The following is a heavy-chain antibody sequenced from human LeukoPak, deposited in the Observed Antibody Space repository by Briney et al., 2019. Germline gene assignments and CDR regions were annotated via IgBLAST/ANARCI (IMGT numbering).Heavy chain of an antibody. D-gene: IGHD2-15*01. CDR3: ARHCSGGSCYSHDAFDI. CDR2: IHYSGST. J-gene: IGHJ3*02. Sequence: SETLSLTCSVSGGSISSSYWSWIRQPPGKRLEWIGYIHYSGSTNYNPSLKSRVTISVDTSKNQFSLKLSSVTAADTAVYYCARHCSGGSCYSHDAFDIWGQGTMVTVSS. CDR1: GGSISSSY. V-gene: IGHV4-59*08.